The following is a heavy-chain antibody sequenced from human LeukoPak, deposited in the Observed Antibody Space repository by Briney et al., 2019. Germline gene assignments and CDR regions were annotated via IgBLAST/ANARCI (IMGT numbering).Heavy chain of an antibody. CDR1: GFTVSSNY. CDR3: ARDSMVVGWYFQH. D-gene: IGHD2-2*01. J-gene: IGHJ1*01. CDR2: ISSGGST. Sequence: GGSLRLSCAASGFTVSSNYMSWVRQAPGKGLEWVSVISSGGSTNYADSVKGRFTISRDNSKNTLNLQMNSLRAEDTAVYYCARDSMVVGWYFQHWGQGTLVTVSS. V-gene: IGHV3-66*01.